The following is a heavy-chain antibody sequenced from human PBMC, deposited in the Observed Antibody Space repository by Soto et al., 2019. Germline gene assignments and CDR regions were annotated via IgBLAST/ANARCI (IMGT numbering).Heavy chain of an antibody. CDR2: ISAYNGNT. Sequence: QVQLVQSGAEVKKPGASVKVSCKASGYTFISYGISWVRQAPGQGLEWMGWISAYNGNTNYAQKLQGRVTMTTDTSTSTAYMELRSLRSYDTAVYYCARDLRIAVAGPPNFDYWGQGTLVTVSS. CDR1: GYTFISYG. J-gene: IGHJ4*02. D-gene: IGHD6-19*01. V-gene: IGHV1-18*01. CDR3: ARDLRIAVAGPPNFDY.